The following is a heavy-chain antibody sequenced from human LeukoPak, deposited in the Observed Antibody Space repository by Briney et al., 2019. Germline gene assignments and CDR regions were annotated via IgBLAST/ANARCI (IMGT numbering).Heavy chain of an antibody. CDR1: GFTFNSYG. J-gene: IGHJ6*03. Sequence: GGSLRLSCAASGFTFNSYGMHWVRQAPCKGREWVAVILSDGSKEFYTDSVKGRFTISRDNSKNTMYLQMNSLRAEDTAVYYCAKSLFLKRDSYYYYMDVWGKGTPVTVSS. CDR3: AKSLFLKRDSYYYYMDV. CDR2: ILSDGSKE. V-gene: IGHV3-33*06. D-gene: IGHD2/OR15-2a*01.